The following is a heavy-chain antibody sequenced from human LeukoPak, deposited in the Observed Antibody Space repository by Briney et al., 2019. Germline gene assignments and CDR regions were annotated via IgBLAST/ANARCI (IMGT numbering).Heavy chain of an antibody. J-gene: IGHJ4*02. D-gene: IGHD3-22*01. Sequence: SETLSLTCAVYGGSFSGYYWSWIRQPPGKGLERIGEINHSGSTNYNPSLKSRVTISVDTSKNQFSLKLRSVTAADTAVYYCARARPLYYYDSSGYLDYWGQGTLVTVSS. CDR2: INHSGST. CDR1: GGSFSGYY. CDR3: ARARPLYYYDSSGYLDY. V-gene: IGHV4-34*01.